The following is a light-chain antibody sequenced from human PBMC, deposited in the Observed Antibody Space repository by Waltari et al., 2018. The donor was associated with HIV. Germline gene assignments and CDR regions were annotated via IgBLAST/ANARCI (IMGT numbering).Light chain of an antibody. CDR1: QSILSTAVNRHY. CDR3: QQYYDAPYT. Sequence: IVMTQSPDSLGVSLGERATINYKSSQSILSTAVNRHYLAWYQQRPGQAPNLLIYWATTRESGVPDRISGSGSGTDFTLTINSLQAEDVAVYYCQQYYDAPYTFGQGTKVDI. V-gene: IGKV4-1*01. J-gene: IGKJ2*01. CDR2: WAT.